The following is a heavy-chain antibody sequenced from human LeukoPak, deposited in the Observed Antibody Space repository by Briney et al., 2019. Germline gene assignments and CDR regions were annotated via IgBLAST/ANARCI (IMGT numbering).Heavy chain of an antibody. CDR1: GGSISSSSYY. D-gene: IGHD4-17*01. Sequence: SETLSLTCTVSGGSISSSSYYWGWIRQPPGKGLEWIGSIHYSGSTYYNPSLKSRVTISVDTSKNQFSLKLSSVTAADTAVYYCARVPITTVTGYYYYYGMDVWGQGTTVTVSS. J-gene: IGHJ6*02. CDR2: IHYSGST. V-gene: IGHV4-39*01. CDR3: ARVPITTVTGYYYYYGMDV.